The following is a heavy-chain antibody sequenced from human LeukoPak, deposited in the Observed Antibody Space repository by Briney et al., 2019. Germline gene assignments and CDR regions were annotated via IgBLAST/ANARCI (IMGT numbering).Heavy chain of an antibody. CDR3: ARGSFAGTGGYYASNPFFDY. J-gene: IGHJ4*02. CDR1: GYTFTSYD. D-gene: IGHD3-22*01. Sequence: ASVKVSCKASGYTFTSYDITWVRQAPGQGLEWMGWMSPNSGNTGYAQKFQGRVTMTRNTSITTAYMELSSLTSEDTAVYYCARGSFAGTGGYYASNPFFDYWGQGTLVTVSS. CDR2: MSPNSGNT. V-gene: IGHV1-8*01.